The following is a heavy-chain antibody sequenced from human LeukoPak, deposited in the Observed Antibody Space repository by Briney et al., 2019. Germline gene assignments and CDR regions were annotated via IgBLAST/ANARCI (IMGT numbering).Heavy chain of an antibody. Sequence: GGSLRLSCAASGFTFSNYWMNWVRQAPGKGLEWVSYISSSSSTIYYADSVKGRFTISRDNAKNSLYLQMNSLRAEDTAVYYCARGYSYGCFYWGQGTLVTVSS. D-gene: IGHD5-18*01. CDR2: ISSSSSTI. CDR3: ARGYSYGCFY. J-gene: IGHJ4*02. V-gene: IGHV3-48*01. CDR1: GFTFSNYW.